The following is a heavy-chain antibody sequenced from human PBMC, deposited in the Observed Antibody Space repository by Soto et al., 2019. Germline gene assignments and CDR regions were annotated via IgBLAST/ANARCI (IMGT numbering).Heavy chain of an antibody. D-gene: IGHD2-15*01. CDR2: IIPIFGTA. CDR1: GGTFSSYA. J-gene: IGHJ6*02. CDR3: ARDCSGGSCYSEVDYYYYGMDV. Sequence: SVKVSCKASGGTFSSYAISWVRQAPGQGLEWMGGIIPIFGTANYAQKFQGRATITADESTSTAYMELSSLRSEDTAVYYCARDCSGGSCYSEVDYYYYGMDVWGQGTTVTVSS. V-gene: IGHV1-69*13.